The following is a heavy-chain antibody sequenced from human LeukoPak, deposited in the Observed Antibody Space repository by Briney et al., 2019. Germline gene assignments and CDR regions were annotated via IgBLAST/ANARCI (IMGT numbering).Heavy chain of an antibody. D-gene: IGHD3-10*01. V-gene: IGHV3-64D*09. J-gene: IGHJ5*02. CDR2: ISSNGGST. CDR3: VKDGRYFYGSGSPS. CDR1: GFTFSSYA. Sequence: PGGSLRLSCSASGFTFSSYAMHWVRQAPGKGLEFVSTISSNGGSTYYADSVKGRFTISRDNSKNTLYLQVSSLRAEDTALYYCVKDGRYFYGSGSPSWGQGTLVTVSS.